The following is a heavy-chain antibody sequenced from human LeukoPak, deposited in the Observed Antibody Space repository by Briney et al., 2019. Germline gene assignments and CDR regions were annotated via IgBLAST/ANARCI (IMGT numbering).Heavy chain of an antibody. CDR1: GGSLSGYY. CDR3: ASRITVAGNYFDY. D-gene: IGHD6-19*01. V-gene: IGHV4-34*01. CDR2: INHGGST. J-gene: IGHJ4*02. Sequence: SETLSLTCSVYGGSLSGYYWNWLRQPPGKGLEWIGEINHGGSTNYNPSLKSRVTISVDTSKNQFSLKLSSVTVADTAVYYCASRITVAGNYFDYWGQGTLVTVSS.